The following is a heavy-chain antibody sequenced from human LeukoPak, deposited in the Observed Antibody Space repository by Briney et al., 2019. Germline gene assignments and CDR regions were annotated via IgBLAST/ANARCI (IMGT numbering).Heavy chain of an antibody. CDR2: ISWHSATI. J-gene: IGHJ4*02. V-gene: IGHV3-9*01. D-gene: IGHD7-27*01. CDR1: GFTFDDYA. CDR3: AKDRAHTPLGYFDY. Sequence: PGRSLRLSCAASGFTFDDYAMHWVRQAPGKGLEWVSGISWHSATIGYADSVKGRFTISRDNAKNSLYLQMNSLRVEDTAFYYCAKDRAHTPLGYFDYWGQGTLVTVSS.